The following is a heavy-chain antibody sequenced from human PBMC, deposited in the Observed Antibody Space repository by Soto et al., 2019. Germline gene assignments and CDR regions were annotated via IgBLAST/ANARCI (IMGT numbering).Heavy chain of an antibody. D-gene: IGHD4-17*01. CDR1: GGSISGGVYY. CDR3: ASEVIPLTTDWYFDL. J-gene: IGHJ2*01. CDR2: IYASGST. V-gene: IGHV4-30-4*01. Sequence: QVQLQESGPGLVKPSETLSLTCTVSGGSISGGVYYWSWIRQPPGKGLEWIGYIYASGSTYYNPSLKSRATISVDTSNNQFSLRLTSVTAADSAVYYCASEVIPLTTDWYFDLWGRGTLVTVSP.